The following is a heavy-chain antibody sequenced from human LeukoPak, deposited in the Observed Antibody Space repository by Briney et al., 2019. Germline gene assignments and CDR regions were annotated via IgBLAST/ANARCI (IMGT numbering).Heavy chain of an antibody. V-gene: IGHV3-30*03. CDR3: ARDRPGVGAIDY. CDR1: GFTFSNYG. D-gene: IGHD1-26*01. CDR2: ISYDGSNK. J-gene: IGHJ4*02. Sequence: GRSLRLSCAASGFTFSNYGMHWVRQAPGKGLEWVAVISYDGSNKYYADSVKGRFTISRDNSKNTLYLQMNSLRAEDTAVYNCARDRPGVGAIDYWGQGTLVTVSS.